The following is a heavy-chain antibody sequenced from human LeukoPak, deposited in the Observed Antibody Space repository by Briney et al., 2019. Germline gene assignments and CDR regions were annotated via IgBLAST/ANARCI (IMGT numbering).Heavy chain of an antibody. D-gene: IGHD3-22*01. J-gene: IGHJ4*02. V-gene: IGHV5-51*01. CDR3: ARPDRDSSGYYYDRPFDY. CDR1: GYNSPNYW. Sequence: GESLKISCKGSGYNSPNYWIGWVRQMPGKGLEWMGLIYAGDSNTRYSPSFQGQVTISADKSISTAYLQWSSLKASDTAMYYCARPDRDSSGYYYDRPFDYWGQGTLVTVSS. CDR2: IYAGDSNT.